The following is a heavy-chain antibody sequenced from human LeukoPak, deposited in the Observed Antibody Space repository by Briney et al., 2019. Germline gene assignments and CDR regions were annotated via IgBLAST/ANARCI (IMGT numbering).Heavy chain of an antibody. Sequence: GGSLRLSCAASGFTVNSNYMSWVRQAPGKGLEWVSVIYTGGTTDYVDSVKGRFTIPRDNSKNTLFLQMNSLRAEDTAVYYCARLPKTTYFDYWGQGTLVTVFS. V-gene: IGHV3-53*01. CDR2: IYTGGTT. D-gene: IGHD4-11*01. J-gene: IGHJ4*02. CDR3: ARLPKTTYFDY. CDR1: GFTVNSNY.